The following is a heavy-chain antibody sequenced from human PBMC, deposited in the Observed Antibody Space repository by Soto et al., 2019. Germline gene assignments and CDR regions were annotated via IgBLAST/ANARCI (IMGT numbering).Heavy chain of an antibody. Sequence: GGSLRLSCAASGFTFSSYAMHWVRQAPGKGLEWVAVISYDGSNKYYADSVKGRFTISRDNSKNTLYLQMNSLRAEDTAVYYCAREDSSGPLIDYWGQGTLVTVSS. CDR3: AREDSSGPLIDY. CDR2: ISYDGSNK. V-gene: IGHV3-30-3*01. CDR1: GFTFSSYA. D-gene: IGHD3-22*01. J-gene: IGHJ4*02.